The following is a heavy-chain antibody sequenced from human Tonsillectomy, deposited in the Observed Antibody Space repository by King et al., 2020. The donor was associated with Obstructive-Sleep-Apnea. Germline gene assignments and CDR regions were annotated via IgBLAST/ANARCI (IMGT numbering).Heavy chain of an antibody. D-gene: IGHD3-10*01. CDR3: ARVPIERSGSYIFDY. CDR2: IYHSGST. Sequence: QLQESGPGLVKPSGTLSLTCAVSGGSISSSNWWSWVRQPPGKGLEWIGEIYHSGSTNYNPSLKSRVTITVDKSKNQFSLKLSSVTAADTAVYYCARVPIERSGSYIFDYWGQGTLVTVSS. CDR1: GGSISSSNW. J-gene: IGHJ4*02. V-gene: IGHV4-4*02.